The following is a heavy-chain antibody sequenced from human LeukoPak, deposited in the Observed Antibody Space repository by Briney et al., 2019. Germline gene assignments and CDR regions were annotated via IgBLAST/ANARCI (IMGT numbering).Heavy chain of an antibody. D-gene: IGHD2-2*01. Sequence: ASVKVSCKASGYTFTGYYMHWVRQAPGQGLEWMGWINPNSGGTNYAQKSQGRVTMTRDTSISTAYMELSRLRSDDTAVYYCARDGVGIVVVPAEDWFDPWGQGTLVTVSS. CDR2: INPNSGGT. V-gene: IGHV1-2*02. CDR3: ARDGVGIVVVPAEDWFDP. CDR1: GYTFTGYY. J-gene: IGHJ5*02.